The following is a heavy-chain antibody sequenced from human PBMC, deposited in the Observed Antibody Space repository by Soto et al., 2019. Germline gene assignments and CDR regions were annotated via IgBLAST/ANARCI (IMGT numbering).Heavy chain of an antibody. V-gene: IGHV1-69*12. CDR1: GGTISTYA. CDR3: ARGDGDNKAFDI. J-gene: IGHJ3*02. Sequence: VLLVQSGAEVKQPGSSVKVSCKASGGTISTYAITCVRQAPGQGLEWVGGIIPIFLTPNYAQNFQGRVTITADESTSTAYMELSILRSEDTAVYYWARGDGDNKAFDIWGQGTVVTVSS. D-gene: IGHD1-26*01. CDR2: IIPIFLTP.